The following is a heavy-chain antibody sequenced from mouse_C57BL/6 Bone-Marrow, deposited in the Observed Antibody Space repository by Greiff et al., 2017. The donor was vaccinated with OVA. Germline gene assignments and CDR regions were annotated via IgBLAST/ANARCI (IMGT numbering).Heavy chain of an antibody. J-gene: IGHJ4*01. Sequence: QVHVKQSGAELVKPGASVKLSCKASGYTFTEYTIHWVKQRSGQGLEWIGWFYPGSGSIKYNEKFKDKATLTADKSSSTVYMELSRLTSEDSAVYFCARHETYDYAMDYWGQGTSVTVSS. D-gene: IGHD2-12*01. V-gene: IGHV1-62-2*01. CDR2: FYPGSGSI. CDR3: ARHETYDYAMDY. CDR1: GYTFTEYT.